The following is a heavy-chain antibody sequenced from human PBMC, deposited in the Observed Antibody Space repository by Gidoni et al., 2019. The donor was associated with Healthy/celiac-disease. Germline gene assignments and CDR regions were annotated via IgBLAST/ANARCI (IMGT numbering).Heavy chain of an antibody. CDR2: INPNSGGT. D-gene: IGHD5-12*01. CDR1: GYTFTGYY. V-gene: IGHV1-2*06. Sequence: QVQLVQSGAEVQKPGASVKVSCKASGYTFTGYYMHWVRQAPGQGLEWMGRINPNSGGTNYAQKFQGRVTMTRDTSISTAYMELSRLRSDDTAVYYCARGGVREYSGYEWDYWGQGTLVTVSS. CDR3: ARGGVREYSGYEWDY. J-gene: IGHJ4*02.